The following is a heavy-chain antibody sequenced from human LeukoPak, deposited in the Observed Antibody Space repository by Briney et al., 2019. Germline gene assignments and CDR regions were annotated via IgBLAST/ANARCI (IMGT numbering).Heavy chain of an antibody. CDR1: GDSVSSNSAA. Sequence: SQTLSLTCAISGDSVSSNSAAWNWIRQSPSRGLEWLGRTYYKSKWYYDYAVSVNSRITIKADTSNNQFSLQLNSVTDEDTAVYYGARDLNYYDSSGYSDYWGQGTLVTVSS. J-gene: IGHJ4*02. D-gene: IGHD3-22*01. CDR3: ARDLNYYDSSGYSDY. CDR2: TYYKSKWYY. V-gene: IGHV6-1*01.